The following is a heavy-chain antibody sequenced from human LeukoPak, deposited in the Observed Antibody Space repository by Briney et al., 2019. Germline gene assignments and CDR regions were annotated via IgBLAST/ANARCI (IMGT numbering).Heavy chain of an antibody. CDR1: GFSVSSNY. CDR2: IYSCVGT. J-gene: IGHJ3*02. CDR3: AKDLAAVAGILVGDAFDI. Sequence: GGSLRLSCAASGFSVSSNYMSWVRQAPGKGLGWVSVIYSCVGTYYAYTVKGRFTISRDNSKNTLYLQMNSLRAEDTAVYYCAKDLAAVAGILVGDAFDIWGQGTMVTVSS. V-gene: IGHV3-53*05. D-gene: IGHD6-19*01.